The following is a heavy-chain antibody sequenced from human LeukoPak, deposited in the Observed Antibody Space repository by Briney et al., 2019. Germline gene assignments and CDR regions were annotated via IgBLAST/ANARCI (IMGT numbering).Heavy chain of an antibody. CDR2: IIPILGIA. J-gene: IGHJ6*02. V-gene: IGHV1-69*04. Sequence: GASVKVSCKASGGTFSSYAISWVRQAPGQGLEWMGRIIPILGIANYAQKFQGRVTITADKSTSIAYMELSSLRSEDTAVYYCALQYSSGWYGRYYYGMDVWGQGTTVTVSS. CDR3: ALQYSSGWYGRYYYGMDV. D-gene: IGHD6-19*01. CDR1: GGTFSSYA.